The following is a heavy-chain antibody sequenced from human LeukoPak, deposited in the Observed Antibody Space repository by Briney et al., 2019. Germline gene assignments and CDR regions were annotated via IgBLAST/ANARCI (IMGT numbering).Heavy chain of an antibody. J-gene: IGHJ4*02. D-gene: IGHD6-19*01. CDR3: AKDLKSGWYGEDDDY. V-gene: IGHV3-30-3*01. CDR2: ISYDGSNK. Sequence: GGSLRLSCAASGFTFSSYAMHWVRQAPGKGLEWVAVISYDGSNKYYADSVKGRFTISRDNSKNTLYLQMNSLRAEDTAVYYCAKDLKSGWYGEDDDYWGQGTLVTVSS. CDR1: GFTFSSYA.